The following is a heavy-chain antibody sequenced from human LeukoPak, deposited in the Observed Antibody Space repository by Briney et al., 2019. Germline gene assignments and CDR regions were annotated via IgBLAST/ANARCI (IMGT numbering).Heavy chain of an antibody. CDR2: TIPIFVTA. D-gene: IGHD2-2*01. V-gene: IGHV1-69*01. Sequence: ASVKVSCKASGGTFSSYAISWVRQAPGQGLEWMGGTIPIFVTANYAQKFQGRVTITADESTSTAYMELSSLRSEDTAVYYCARSWHCSSTSCYSDWFDPWGQGTLVTVSS. J-gene: IGHJ5*02. CDR1: GGTFSSYA. CDR3: ARSWHCSSTSCYSDWFDP.